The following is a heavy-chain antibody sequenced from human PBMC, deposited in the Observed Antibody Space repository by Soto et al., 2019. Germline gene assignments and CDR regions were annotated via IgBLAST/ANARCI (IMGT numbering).Heavy chain of an antibody. CDR3: ARGAYYDILTGAYAFDI. V-gene: IGHV1-8*02. D-gene: IGHD3-9*01. CDR1: GGTFSSYA. J-gene: IGHJ3*02. Sequence: ASVKVSCKASGGTFSSYAINWVRQATGQGLEWMGWMTPNSGNTGYAQKFQGRVTMTRNTSISTAYMELSSLRSEDTAVYYCARGAYYDILTGAYAFDIWGQGTMVTVSS. CDR2: MTPNSGNT.